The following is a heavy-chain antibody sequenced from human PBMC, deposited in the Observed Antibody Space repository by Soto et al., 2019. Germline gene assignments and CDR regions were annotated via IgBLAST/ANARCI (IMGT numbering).Heavy chain of an antibody. CDR3: ARHSNQLLGFDY. CDR1: DYSITSYL. D-gene: IGHD2-2*01. J-gene: IGHJ4*02. V-gene: IGHV5-10-1*01. Sequence: ETLNLTCAVSDYSITSYLISWLRQMPGKGLEWMGRIDPSDSYTNYSPSFQGHVTISADKSISTAYLQWSSLKASDTAMYYCARHSNQLLGFDYWGQGTLVTVSS. CDR2: IDPSDSYT.